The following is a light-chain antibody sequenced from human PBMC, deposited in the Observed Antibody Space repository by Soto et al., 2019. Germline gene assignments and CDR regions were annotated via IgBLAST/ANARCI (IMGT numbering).Light chain of an antibody. CDR2: SNN. CDR3: AAWDDSLHGHV. CDR1: SSNVGINT. Sequence: QSVLTQPPSTSGTPGQRVTISCSGSSSNVGINTVNWYQQLPGTAPKLLIYSNNQRPSGVPDRFSGSKSGTSASLAISGLRSEDEADYYCAAWDDSLHGHVFGTGTKVTVL. V-gene: IGLV1-44*01. J-gene: IGLJ1*01.